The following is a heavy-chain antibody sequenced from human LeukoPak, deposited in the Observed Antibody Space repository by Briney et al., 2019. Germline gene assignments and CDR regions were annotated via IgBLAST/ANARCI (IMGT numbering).Heavy chain of an antibody. Sequence: SETLSLTCTVSGDSINSYFWTWIRQPPGKGLEWLGYIYSRGTTAYNPSLESRLTMSTDTSKNQFSLTLRSVTTADMAVYFCARVTRTHDAFDVWGQPIMVTVSS. CDR1: GDSINSYF. V-gene: IGHV4-59*01. CDR3: ARVTRTHDAFDV. D-gene: IGHD2-21*02. CDR2: IYSRGTT. J-gene: IGHJ3*01.